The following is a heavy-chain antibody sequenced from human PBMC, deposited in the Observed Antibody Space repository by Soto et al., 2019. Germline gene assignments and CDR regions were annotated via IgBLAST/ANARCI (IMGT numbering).Heavy chain of an antibody. D-gene: IGHD4-17*01. Sequence: EVQLVESGGGLVQPGGSLRLSCAASGFTFSSYWMHWVRQTPGKGLVWVSRINADGSSTRYADSVKGRFTISRDNAKNTLYLQMNSLRAEDTAVYYCARDLVTVTNDYYYGMDVWGQGTTVTVSS. J-gene: IGHJ6*02. CDR2: INADGSST. CDR1: GFTFSSYW. V-gene: IGHV3-74*01. CDR3: ARDLVTVTNDYYYGMDV.